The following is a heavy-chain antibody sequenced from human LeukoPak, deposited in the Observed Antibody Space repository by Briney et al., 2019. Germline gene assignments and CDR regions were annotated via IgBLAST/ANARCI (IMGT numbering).Heavy chain of an antibody. CDR2: ISYDGINT. V-gene: IGHV3-30*03. CDR1: GFIFKNYG. CDR3: ARAQQWLVLSYYYYGMDV. D-gene: IGHD6-19*01. J-gene: IGHJ6*02. Sequence: GGSLRLSCEASGFIFKNYGMHWVRQAPGKGLEWVAVISYDGINTYYVDSVRGRFTISRDNSKNTLYLQMNSLRVEDTAVYYCARAQQWLVLSYYYYGMDVWGQGTTVTVSS.